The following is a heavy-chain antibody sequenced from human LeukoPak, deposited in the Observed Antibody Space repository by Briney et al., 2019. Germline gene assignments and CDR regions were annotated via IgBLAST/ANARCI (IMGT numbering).Heavy chain of an antibody. J-gene: IGHJ4*02. Sequence: ASVKVSCKASGYTFTSYYMHWVRQAPGQGLEWMGWINPKSGGTNYAQKFQGRVTMTRETSISTDYMELSRLRSDDTAVYYCARDRYSYNLNYWGQGTLVTVSS. CDR2: INPKSGGT. CDR1: GYTFTSYY. CDR3: ARDRYSYNLNY. V-gene: IGHV1-2*02. D-gene: IGHD5-18*01.